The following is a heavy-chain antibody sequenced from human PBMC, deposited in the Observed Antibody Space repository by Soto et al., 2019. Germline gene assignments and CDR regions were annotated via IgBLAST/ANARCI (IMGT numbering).Heavy chain of an antibody. D-gene: IGHD1-26*01. CDR1: GFIFRNFG. V-gene: IGHV3-30*03. CDR2: ISGDGNDK. CDR3: VQGASTAHQPLAS. J-gene: IGHJ4*02. Sequence: QVQLVESGGGVVQPGRSLRLSCAASGFIFRNFGMHWVRRAPGKGLEWVATISGDGNDKYSPDSMKGRFTISRDNFNNTLYLQLNSLRPEDTAVYHCVQGASTAHQPLASWGQGVLVTVSS.